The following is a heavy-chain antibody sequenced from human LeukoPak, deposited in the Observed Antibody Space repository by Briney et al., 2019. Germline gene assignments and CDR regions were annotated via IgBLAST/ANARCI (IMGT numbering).Heavy chain of an antibody. Sequence: GALRLFCAASGFTFSSHSMNWVRQAPGKGPEWVSSISSSSSYIYYADSVKGRFTISRDNAKNSLYLQMNSLRAEDTAVYYCARDSLGGFDPWGQGTLVTVSS. D-gene: IGHD3-10*01. V-gene: IGHV3-21*01. CDR1: GFTFSSHS. CDR3: ARDSLGGFDP. J-gene: IGHJ5*02. CDR2: ISSSSSYI.